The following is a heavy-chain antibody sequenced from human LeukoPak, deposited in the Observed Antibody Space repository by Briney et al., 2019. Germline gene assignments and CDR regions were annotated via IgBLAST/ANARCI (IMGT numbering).Heavy chain of an antibody. V-gene: IGHV3-23*01. CDR2: ISGSGGST. CDR1: GFTFSSYG. J-gene: IGHJ3*02. D-gene: IGHD3-22*01. CDR3: AKEDYYDSSGYYYPSGGAFDI. Sequence: GGSLRLSCAASGFTFSSYGMSWVRQAPGKGLEWVSGISGSGGSTYYADSVKGRFTISRDNSKNTLYLQMNSLRAEDTAIYYCAKEDYYDSSGYYYPSGGAFDIWGQGTMVTVSS.